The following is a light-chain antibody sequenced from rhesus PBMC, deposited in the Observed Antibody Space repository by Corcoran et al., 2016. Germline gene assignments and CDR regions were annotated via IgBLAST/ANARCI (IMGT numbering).Light chain of an antibody. Sequence: DIVMTQSPDSLAVSLGERVTINCKSSQSLLYSSTNKNYLAWYPQKPGQAPKLLIYWASTRESGVPNRVSGSGAGTDVTLTISGLQAEDVVVYYCQQYYSTPYSFGQGTKVEIK. V-gene: IGKV4-1*01. CDR1: QSLLYSSTNKNY. CDR2: WAS. CDR3: QQYYSTPYS. J-gene: IGKJ2*01.